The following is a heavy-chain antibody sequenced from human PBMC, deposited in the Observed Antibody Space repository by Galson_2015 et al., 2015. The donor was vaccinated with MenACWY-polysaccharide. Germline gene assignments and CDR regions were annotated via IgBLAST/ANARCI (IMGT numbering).Heavy chain of an antibody. CDR1: GYTSTSYG. CDR3: ATGLQWLPRYYLDS. D-gene: IGHD5-12*01. J-gene: IGHJ4*02. V-gene: IGHV1-18*01. Sequence: SVKVSCKASGYTSTSYGISWLRQAPGQRLEWMGWVGAYNGDTKYAQKFQGRLTVTIDTSTNTAYMEVMTLRSDDTAVYYCATGLQWLPRYYLDSWGRGSLLTVSS. CDR2: VGAYNGDT.